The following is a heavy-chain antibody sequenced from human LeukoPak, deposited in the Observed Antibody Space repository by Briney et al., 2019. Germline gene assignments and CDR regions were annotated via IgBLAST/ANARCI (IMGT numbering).Heavy chain of an antibody. D-gene: IGHD6-13*01. J-gene: IGHJ3*02. Sequence: SETLSLTCTVSGGSISNYYWSWIRQPPGKGLEWIGYIYYSGSTNYNPSLESRVTISLDTSKNQFSLKLNSVTAADTAVYYCARDHSSSWYAFDIWGQGTMVTVSS. CDR2: IYYSGST. V-gene: IGHV4-59*01. CDR3: ARDHSSSWYAFDI. CDR1: GGSISNYY.